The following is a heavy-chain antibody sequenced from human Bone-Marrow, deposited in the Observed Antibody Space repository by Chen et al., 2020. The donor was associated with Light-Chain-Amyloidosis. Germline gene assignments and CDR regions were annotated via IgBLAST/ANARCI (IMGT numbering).Heavy chain of an antibody. V-gene: IGHV3-23*04. CDR3: AKFLDRGSWYYYYGMDV. CDR2: ISGGGGNT. Sequence: EVQVVESGGGLVQPGGSLRLSCAASGFTFSSYAMSWVRQAPGKGLEWVSSISGGGGNTNYAESVKGRCTLSRDNSKNTLSLQMNSLRAEDTAVYYCAKFLDRGSWYYYYGMDVWGQGTTVTVSS. D-gene: IGHD3-10*01. CDR1: GFTFSSYA. J-gene: IGHJ6*02.